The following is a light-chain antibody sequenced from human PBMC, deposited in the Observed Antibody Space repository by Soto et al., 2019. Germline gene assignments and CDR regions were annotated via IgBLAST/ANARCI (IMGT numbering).Light chain of an antibody. Sequence: EMGMTQSPATLSVSPGETATPSCRASQSVSSNLAWYQQKPGQAPRLLIYGTSSRATGIPDRFSGSGSGTDFTLTISRLEPEDFGVYYCQQYGSSPWTFGQGTKVDIK. V-gene: IGKV3-20*01. CDR3: QQYGSSPWT. CDR1: QSVSSN. J-gene: IGKJ1*01. CDR2: GTS.